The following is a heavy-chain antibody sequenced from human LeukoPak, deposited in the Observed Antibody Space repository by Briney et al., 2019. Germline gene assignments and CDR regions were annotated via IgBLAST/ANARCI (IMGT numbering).Heavy chain of an antibody. D-gene: IGHD3-16*01. V-gene: IGHV3-33*01. J-gene: IGHJ4*02. CDR2: IWYDGSNK. CDR1: GFTFSSYG. CDR3: ARDLWRYYFDY. Sequence: PGRSLRLSCAASGFTFSSYGMHWVRQAPGKGLEWVAVIWYDGSNKYYADSVKGRFTISRDNSKNTLYLQMNSLRAEDTAVYYCARDLWRYYFDYWGQGTLVTVSS.